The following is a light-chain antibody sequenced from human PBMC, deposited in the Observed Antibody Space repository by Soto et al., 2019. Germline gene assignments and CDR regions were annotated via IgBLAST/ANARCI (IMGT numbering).Light chain of an antibody. CDR2: XVS. Sequence: QSALTQPASVSGSPGQSITISCTGTSSDVGGYNYVSWYQQHPGKAPKLMIXXVSXXXXXXXXXXSGSKSGNTASLTISGXXXXXXXXXYCSSYTSSSTRVFGGGTKLTVL. V-gene: IGLV2-14*01. CDR3: SSYTSSSTRV. J-gene: IGLJ3*02. CDR1: SSDVGGYNY.